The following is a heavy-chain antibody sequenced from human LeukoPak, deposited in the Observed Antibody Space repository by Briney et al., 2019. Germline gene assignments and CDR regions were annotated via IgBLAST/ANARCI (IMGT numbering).Heavy chain of an antibody. CDR1: GFTFSSYS. CDR2: ISSSSSYI. CDR3: AREILWFGELSYDY. J-gene: IGHJ4*02. Sequence: PGGSLRLSCAASGFTFSSYSMNWVRQAPGKGLEWVSSISSSSSYIYYADSVKGRFTISRDNAKNSLYLQMNSLRAEDTAVYYCAREILWFGELSYDYWGQGTLVTVSS. D-gene: IGHD3-10*01. V-gene: IGHV3-21*01.